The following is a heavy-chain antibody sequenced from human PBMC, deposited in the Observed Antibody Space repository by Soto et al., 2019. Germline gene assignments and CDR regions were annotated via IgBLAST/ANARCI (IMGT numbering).Heavy chain of an antibody. D-gene: IGHD3-22*01. V-gene: IGHV1-46*01. CDR2: INPSGGST. CDR1: GYTFTSYY. Sequence: GASVKVSCKASGYTFTSYYMHWLRQSPGQGLEWMGIINPSGGSTNYAQKFQGRVTMTRDTSTSTVYMELSSLRSEDTAVYYCARDYYDSSGYYLFDYWGQGTLVTVS. J-gene: IGHJ4*02. CDR3: ARDYYDSSGYYLFDY.